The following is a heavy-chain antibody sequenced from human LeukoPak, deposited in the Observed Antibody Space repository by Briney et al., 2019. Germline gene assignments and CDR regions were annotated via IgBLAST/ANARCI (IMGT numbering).Heavy chain of an antibody. J-gene: IGHJ4*02. V-gene: IGHV5-51*01. CDR1: GYSFTSYW. D-gene: IGHD3-9*01. CDR2: IYPGDSDT. Sequence: GESLKISCMGSGYSFTSYWIGWVRQMPGKGLEWMGIIYPGDSDTRYSPSFQGQVTISADKSISTAYLQWSSLKASDTAMYYCARQAYYDILNRPADYWGQGTLVTVSS. CDR3: ARQAYYDILNRPADY.